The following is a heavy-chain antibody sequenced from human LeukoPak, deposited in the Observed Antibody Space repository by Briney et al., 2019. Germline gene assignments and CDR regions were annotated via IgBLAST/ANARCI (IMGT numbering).Heavy chain of an antibody. J-gene: IGHJ4*02. CDR1: GYTFTDYY. Sequence: ASVKVSCKTSGYTFTDYYMHWVRQAPGQGFEWMGWINPNDGDTNYAQKFQGRVTMTRDTSISTAHMEVSRLRSDDTAVYYCARANFLYCSSSTCLFDYWGQGTLVTASS. D-gene: IGHD2-2*01. V-gene: IGHV1-2*02. CDR3: ARANFLYCSSSTCLFDY. CDR2: INPNDGDT.